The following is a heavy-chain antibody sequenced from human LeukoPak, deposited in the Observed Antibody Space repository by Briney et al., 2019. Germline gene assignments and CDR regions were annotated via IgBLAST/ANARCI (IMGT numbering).Heavy chain of an antibody. J-gene: IGHJ4*02. CDR1: GFTVSSNY. V-gene: IGHV3-66*02. D-gene: IGHD3-22*01. CDR2: IYSGGST. Sequence: GGSLRLSCAASGFTVSSNYMSWVRQAPGKGLGWVSVIYSGGSTYYADSVKGRFTISRDNSKNTLYLQMNSLRAEDTAVYYCAIDRGYYDSSGYFYWGQGTLVTVSS. CDR3: AIDRGYYDSSGYFY.